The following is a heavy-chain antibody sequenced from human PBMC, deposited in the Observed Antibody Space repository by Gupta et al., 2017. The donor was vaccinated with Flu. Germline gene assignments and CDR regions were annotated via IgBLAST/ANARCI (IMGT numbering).Heavy chain of an antibody. J-gene: IGHJ5*01. Sequence: YWSWIRQPPGKGLEWIGDIHTDGIIKYNPSLKSRISISTDTPKNQFSMTLTSVAAADTAVYYCARGEGYSYGSHFDSWGRGILVTASS. V-gene: IGHV4-4*08. CDR2: IHTDGII. D-gene: IGHD5-18*01. CDR3: ARGEGYSYGSHFDS. CDR1: Y.